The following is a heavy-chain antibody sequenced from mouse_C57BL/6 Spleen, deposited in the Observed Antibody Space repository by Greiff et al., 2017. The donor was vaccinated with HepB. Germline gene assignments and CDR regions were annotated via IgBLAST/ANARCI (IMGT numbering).Heavy chain of an antibody. Sequence: QVQLKESGAELVRPGASVTLSCKASGYTFTDYEMHWVKQTPVHGLEWIGAIDPETGGTAYNQKFKGQAILTADKSSSTAYMELRRLTSEDSAVYYCTRRDYYGSSWGYFDYWGQGTTLTVSS. CDR1: GYTFTDYE. CDR2: IDPETGGT. D-gene: IGHD1-1*01. V-gene: IGHV1-15*01. CDR3: TRRDYYGSSWGYFDY. J-gene: IGHJ2*01.